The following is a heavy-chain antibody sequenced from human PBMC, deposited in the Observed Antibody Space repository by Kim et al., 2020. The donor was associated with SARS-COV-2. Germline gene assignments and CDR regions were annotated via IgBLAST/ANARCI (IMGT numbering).Heavy chain of an antibody. D-gene: IGHD1-1*01. V-gene: IGHV3-11*06. J-gene: IGHJ4*02. Sequence: SVKGRFTISRDNAKNSLYLQMNSLRAEDTAVYYCARGREVQLERPYYFDYWGQGTLVTVSS. CDR3: ARGREVQLERPYYFDY.